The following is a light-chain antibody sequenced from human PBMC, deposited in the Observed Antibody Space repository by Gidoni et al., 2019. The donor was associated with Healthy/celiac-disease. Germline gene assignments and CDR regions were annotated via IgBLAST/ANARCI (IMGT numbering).Light chain of an antibody. V-gene: IGLV3-1*01. J-gene: IGLJ1*01. Sequence: SYELTQPPSVSVSPGKTASITCSGDKLGDKYACWYQQKPGQSPVLVLYQDSKRPSGIPERFSGSNSGNTATLTISGTQAMDEADYYCQAWDSSTHNYVFGTGTKVTVL. CDR1: KLGDKY. CDR2: QDS. CDR3: QAWDSSTHNYV.